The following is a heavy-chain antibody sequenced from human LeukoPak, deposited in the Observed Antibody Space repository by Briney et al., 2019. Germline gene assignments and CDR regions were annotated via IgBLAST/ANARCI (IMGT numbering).Heavy chain of an antibody. Sequence: GGSLRLSCVASGFTFSKAWMSWVRQTPGKGLEWVSGISGAGDNTDYADSVKGRFTISRDNSKNTLYLQLNSLRAEDTALYYCASRNHYETSGYYRYYFDHWGQGTQVTVSS. D-gene: IGHD3-22*01. CDR1: GFTFSKAW. CDR3: ASRNHYETSGYYRYYFDH. V-gene: IGHV3-23*01. CDR2: ISGAGDNT. J-gene: IGHJ4*02.